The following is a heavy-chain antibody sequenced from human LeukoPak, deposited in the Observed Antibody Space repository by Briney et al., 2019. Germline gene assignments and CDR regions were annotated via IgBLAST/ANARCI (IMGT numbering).Heavy chain of an antibody. V-gene: IGHV4-30-2*01. Sequence: SETLSLTCTVSGGSISSGGYYWSWIRQPPGKGLEWIGYIYHFGGTYYNPSLKTRVTISLDRSKNQFSLKLNSVTAADTAVYYCARGPHEGVNWNYLDYWGQGTLVTVSS. J-gene: IGHJ4*02. CDR3: ARGPHEGVNWNYLDY. CDR1: GGSISSGGYY. CDR2: IYHFGGT. D-gene: IGHD1-1*01.